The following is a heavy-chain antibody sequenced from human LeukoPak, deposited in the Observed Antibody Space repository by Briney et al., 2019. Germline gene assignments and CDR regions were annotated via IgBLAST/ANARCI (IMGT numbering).Heavy chain of an antibody. D-gene: IGHD5/OR15-5a*01. CDR2: IYYSGSP. Sequence: PSETLSLTCTVSGASVSDYYWSWIRQPPGEGLEWTGQIYYSGSPNYNPSLKSRVTISIDTSKNQFSLKLSSVTAADTAVYYCARRGGAVYSVYRGDSGWFDPWGQGILVTVSS. CDR1: GASVSDYY. J-gene: IGHJ5*02. V-gene: IGHV4-59*08. CDR3: ARRGGAVYSVYRGDSGWFDP.